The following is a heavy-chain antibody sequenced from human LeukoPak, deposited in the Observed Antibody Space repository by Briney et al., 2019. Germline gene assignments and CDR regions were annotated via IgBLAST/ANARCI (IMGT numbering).Heavy chain of an antibody. CDR1: GFTFSSSTFGSYT. V-gene: IGHV3-21*01. CDR3: ARDLDYSTGFDY. Sequence: PGGSLRLSCATSGFTFSSSTFGSYTMNWVRQAPGKGLEWVSSISSTGTYIYYTDSVKGRFTISREIANSLLYLQMNSLRADDTAVYYCARDLDYSTGFDYWGQGTLVTVSS. CDR2: ISSTGTYI. J-gene: IGHJ4*02. D-gene: IGHD4-11*01.